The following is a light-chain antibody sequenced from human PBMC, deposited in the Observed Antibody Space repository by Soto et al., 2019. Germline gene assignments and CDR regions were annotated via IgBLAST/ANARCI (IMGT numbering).Light chain of an antibody. CDR3: QQYGSSPPIT. Sequence: EIVMTQSPATVSLSPGERATLSCRASQSVSSSYLAWYQQKPGQAPRLLIYGASSRATGIPDRFSGSGSGTDFTLTISRLEPEDFAVYYCQQYGSSPPITFGQGTRLEIK. CDR2: GAS. CDR1: QSVSSSY. V-gene: IGKV3-20*01. J-gene: IGKJ5*01.